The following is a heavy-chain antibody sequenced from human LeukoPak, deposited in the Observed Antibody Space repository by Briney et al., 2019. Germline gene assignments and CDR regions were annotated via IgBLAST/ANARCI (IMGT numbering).Heavy chain of an antibody. CDR1: GYTFTSFG. J-gene: IGHJ4*02. CDR2: IKVGEGNT. CDR3: SRSSDTTSWYYFDH. Sequence: ASVKVSCKTSGYTFTSFGITWVRQAPGQGPEWMGWIKVGEGNTHFAQKFQDRVSMTRDISSNTASLELRNLRSDDTAVYFCSRSSDTTSWYYFDHWGQGTLVTVSS. V-gene: IGHV1-18*01. D-gene: IGHD2/OR15-2a*01.